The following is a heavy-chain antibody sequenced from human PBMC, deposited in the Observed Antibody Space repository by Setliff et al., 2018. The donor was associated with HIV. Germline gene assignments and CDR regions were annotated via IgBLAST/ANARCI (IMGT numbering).Heavy chain of an antibody. J-gene: IGHJ5*02. CDR2: IHYSGST. D-gene: IGHD6-6*01. Sequence: TLSLTCTVSGGSISSGGYYWSWIRQHPGKGLEWIGYIHYSGSTNYNPSLKSRVTISVDTSKNQFSLKLSSVTAADTAVYYCARGGRSLAAQTWFDPWGQGTLVTVSS. V-gene: IGHV4-31*03. CDR3: ARGGRSLAAQTWFDP. CDR1: GGSISSGGYY.